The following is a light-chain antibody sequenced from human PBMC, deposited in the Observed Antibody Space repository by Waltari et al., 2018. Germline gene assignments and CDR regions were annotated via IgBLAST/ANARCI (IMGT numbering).Light chain of an antibody. Sequence: QSARTQPPSASGSPGQSVTISCTGTRRDIGGSNYVPWYQQYPGKAPKLMIYEVTKRPSGVPDRFSGSKSGYTASLTVSGLQAEDEADYYCSSYTGSNNLIFGGGTKLTVL. V-gene: IGLV2-8*01. CDR2: EVT. CDR3: SSYTGSNNLI. J-gene: IGLJ2*01. CDR1: RRDIGGSNY.